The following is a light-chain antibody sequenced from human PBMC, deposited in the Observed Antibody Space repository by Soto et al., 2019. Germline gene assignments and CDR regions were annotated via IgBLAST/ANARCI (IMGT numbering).Light chain of an antibody. CDR2: SSN. CDR1: SSNIGANS. V-gene: IGLV1-44*01. J-gene: IGLJ1*01. CDR3: AAWDDSLNGHV. Sequence: SVLTQPRSASGSPGQRDTISCSGNSSNIGANSVQWFQQLPGTAPKVLIYSSNHRPSGVPERFSGSKSGTSASLAISELQSDDEADYYCAAWDDSLNGHVFGTGTKVTVL.